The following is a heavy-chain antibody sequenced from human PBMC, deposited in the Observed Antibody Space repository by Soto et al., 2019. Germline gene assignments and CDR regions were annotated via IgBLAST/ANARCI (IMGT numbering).Heavy chain of an antibody. V-gene: IGHV3-23*01. J-gene: IGHJ6*02. D-gene: IGHD2-15*01. CDR1: GFSFSTYA. CDR3: AKVYGSGSRPYYYGMDV. Sequence: GGSLRLSCAASGFSFSTYAMTWVRQAPGKGLEWISVVSYSGDTTYYAESVKARFTISRDNSKNTLYLQMNSLRGDDTAVYYCAKVYGSGSRPYYYGMDVWAKGPRSPSP. CDR2: VSYSGDTT.